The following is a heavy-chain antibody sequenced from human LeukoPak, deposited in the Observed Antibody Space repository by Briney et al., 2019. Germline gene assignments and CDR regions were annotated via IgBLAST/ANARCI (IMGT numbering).Heavy chain of an antibody. CDR2: ISGGGGAT. CDR3: ATISGNFDYLDY. CDR1: GLTVSTNY. J-gene: IGHJ4*02. D-gene: IGHD1-26*01. V-gene: IGHV3-23*01. Sequence: PGGSLRLSCAASGLTVSTNYMSWVRQAPGKGLEWVSGISGGGGATYSADSVKGRFTISRDNSKNTMYLQMKSLRVEDTALYYCATISGNFDYLDYWGQGALVTVST.